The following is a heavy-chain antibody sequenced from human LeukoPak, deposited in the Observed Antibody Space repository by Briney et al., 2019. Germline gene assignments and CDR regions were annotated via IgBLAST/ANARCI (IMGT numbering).Heavy chain of an antibody. D-gene: IGHD6-13*01. CDR2: INSDGSST. V-gene: IGHV3-74*01. CDR1: GFTFSSYW. Sequence: GGSLRLSCAASGFTFSSYWMHRVRQAPGKGLVWVSRINSDGSSTSYADSVKGRFTISRDNAKNTLYLQMNSLRAEDTAVYYCARTPYSSSWTLGYWGQGTLVTVSS. CDR3: ARTPYSSSWTLGY. J-gene: IGHJ4*02.